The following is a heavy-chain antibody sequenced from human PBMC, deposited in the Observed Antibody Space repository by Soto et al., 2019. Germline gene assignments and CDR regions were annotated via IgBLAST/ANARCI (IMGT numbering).Heavy chain of an antibody. Sequence: QVQLQESGPGLVKPSETLSLTCTVSGGSISSYYWSWIRQPPGKGLEWIGYIYYSGSTNYNPSLQSRVTISVATSKNQFSLKLSSVTAADTAVYYCARGKGSSGPFDYWGQGTLVTVSS. D-gene: IGHD3-22*01. CDR1: GGSISSYY. J-gene: IGHJ4*02. CDR2: IYYSGST. CDR3: ARGKGSSGPFDY. V-gene: IGHV4-59*01.